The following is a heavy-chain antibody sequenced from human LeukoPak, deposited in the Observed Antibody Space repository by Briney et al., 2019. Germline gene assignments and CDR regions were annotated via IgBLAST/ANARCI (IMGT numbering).Heavy chain of an antibody. CDR2: INPNSGGT. Sequence: ASVKVSCKASGYTFTGYYMHWVRQAPGQGLEWMGWINPNSGGTNYAQKFQGRVTMTRDTSISTAYMELSSLRSEDTAVYYCARGHRQGGSGSYYKRDDYYYYMDVWGKGTTVTVSS. J-gene: IGHJ6*03. CDR1: GYTFTGYY. V-gene: IGHV1-2*02. D-gene: IGHD3-10*01. CDR3: ARGHRQGGSGSYYKRDDYYYYMDV.